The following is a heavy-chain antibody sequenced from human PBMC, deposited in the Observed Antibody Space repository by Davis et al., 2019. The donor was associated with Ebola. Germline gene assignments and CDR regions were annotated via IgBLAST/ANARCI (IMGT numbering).Heavy chain of an antibody. J-gene: IGHJ6*04. CDR1: GFTFSSYW. V-gene: IGHV3-30*03. CDR2: ISYDGSNK. Sequence: PGGSLRLSCAASGFTFSSYWMHWVRQAPGKGLEWVAVISYDGSNKYYADSVKGRFTISRDNSKNTLYLQMNSLRAEDTAVYYCAREGGDYYYYYGMDVWGKGTTVTVSS. D-gene: IGHD4-17*01. CDR3: AREGGDYYYYYGMDV.